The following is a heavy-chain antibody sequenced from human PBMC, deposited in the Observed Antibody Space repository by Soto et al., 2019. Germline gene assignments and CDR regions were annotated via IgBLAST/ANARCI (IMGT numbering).Heavy chain of an antibody. D-gene: IGHD2-8*01. V-gene: IGHV3-7*04. CDR3: ARAMKDGVTDY. J-gene: IGHJ4*02. CDR2: IKQDGSEK. Sequence: EVQLVESGGGLVQPGGSLRLSCAASGFTFSSYWMSWVRQAPGKGLEWVANIKQDGSEKYYVDSVKGRFTISRDTAKNSLYLQMNSLRAEDTAVYYCARAMKDGVTDYWGQGTLVTVSS. CDR1: GFTFSSYW.